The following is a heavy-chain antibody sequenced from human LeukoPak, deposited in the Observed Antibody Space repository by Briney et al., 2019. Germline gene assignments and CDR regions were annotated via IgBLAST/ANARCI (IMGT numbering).Heavy chain of an antibody. D-gene: IGHD3-22*01. CDR1: GFTFSDYY. Sequence: PGGSLRLSCAASGFTFSDYYMSWIRQAPGKGLERVSYISSSGSTIYYADSVKGRFTISRDNAKNSLYLQMNSLRAEDTAVYYCASGGYYDSSGYTFDYWGQGTLVTVSS. V-gene: IGHV3-11*04. CDR2: ISSSGSTI. CDR3: ASGGYYDSSGYTFDY. J-gene: IGHJ4*02.